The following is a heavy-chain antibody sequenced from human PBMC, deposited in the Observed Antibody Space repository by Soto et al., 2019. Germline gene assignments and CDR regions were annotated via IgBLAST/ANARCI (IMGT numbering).Heavy chain of an antibody. V-gene: IGHV1-46*01. J-gene: IGHJ4*02. Sequence: QVQLVQSGAEVKKPGASVKVSCKASGDTFTDNYIHWVRQAPGQELEWMGTVNPSGGHTTYAQHCLCRRTMTRDTSTITLYRELTSLTSEDTAVYYCARGGHVVVVTAALDYWGQGTLVTVSS. CDR3: ARGGHVVVVTAALDY. CDR2: VNPSGGHT. CDR1: GDTFTDNY. D-gene: IGHD2-21*02.